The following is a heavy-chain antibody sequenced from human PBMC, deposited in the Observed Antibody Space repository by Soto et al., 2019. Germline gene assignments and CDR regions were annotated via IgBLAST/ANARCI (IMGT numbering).Heavy chain of an antibody. CDR1: GGTFSSYA. Sequence: ASVKVSCKASGGTFSSYAISWVRQAPGQGLEWMGGIIPIFGTANYAQKFQGRVTITADESTSTAYMELSSLRSEDTAVYYCARGVQSSPYYYDSSGPYAWFDPWGQGTLVTVSS. J-gene: IGHJ5*02. CDR2: IIPIFGTA. V-gene: IGHV1-69*13. CDR3: ARGVQSSPYYYDSSGPYAWFDP. D-gene: IGHD3-22*01.